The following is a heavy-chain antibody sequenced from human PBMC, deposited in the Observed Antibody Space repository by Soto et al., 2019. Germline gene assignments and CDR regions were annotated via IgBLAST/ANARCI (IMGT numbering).Heavy chain of an antibody. J-gene: IGHJ3*02. D-gene: IGHD3-9*01. V-gene: IGHV1-18*04. Sequence: ASVKVSCKASGYTFTSYGISWVRQAPGQGLEWMGWISAYNGNTNYAQKLQGRVTMTTDTSTSTAYMELRSLRSDDTAVYYCARHQVLRYFDWSPAAFDIWGQGTMVAVS. CDR3: ARHQVLRYFDWSPAAFDI. CDR2: ISAYNGNT. CDR1: GYTFTSYG.